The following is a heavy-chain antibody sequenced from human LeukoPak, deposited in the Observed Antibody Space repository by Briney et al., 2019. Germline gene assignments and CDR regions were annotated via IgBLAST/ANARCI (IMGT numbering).Heavy chain of an antibody. V-gene: IGHV2-5*02. Sequence: SGPTLLKPPELLTLTATFPGSSPSTSGVRVGWIRQPPGKALEYLALIYWDDDKRYNDFLKSRRAITKVTSANQVVLIMTNMDPVDTATYYCAHRLGGYNWDDGTFDYWGQGALVTVSS. CDR1: GSSPSTSGVR. J-gene: IGHJ4*02. D-gene: IGHD1-20*01. CDR2: IYWDDDK. CDR3: AHRLGGYNWDDGTFDY.